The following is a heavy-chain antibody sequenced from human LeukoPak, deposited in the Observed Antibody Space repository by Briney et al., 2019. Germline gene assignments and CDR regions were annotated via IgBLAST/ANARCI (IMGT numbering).Heavy chain of an antibody. Sequence: EASVKVSCKASGYTFTGYYMHWVRQAPGQGLEWMGWINPNSGGTNYAQKFQGRVTMTRDTSISTAYMELSRLRSDDTAVYYCARVRFGSTSWSTKGYFDYWGQGTLVTVSS. J-gene: IGHJ4*02. CDR2: INPNSGGT. V-gene: IGHV1-2*02. CDR3: ARVRFGSTSWSTKGYFDY. CDR1: GYTFTGYY. D-gene: IGHD2-2*01.